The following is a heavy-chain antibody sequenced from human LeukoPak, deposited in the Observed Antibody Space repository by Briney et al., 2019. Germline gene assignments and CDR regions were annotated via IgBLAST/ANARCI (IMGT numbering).Heavy chain of an antibody. J-gene: IGHJ3*02. Sequence: PSQTLSLTCTVSGGSISSGGYYWIWIRQHPGKGLEWIGYIYYSGSTYYNPSLKSRVTISVDTSKNQFSLKLSSVTAADTAVYYCAIVEYYYDSSGYYGYAFDIWGQGTMVTVSS. V-gene: IGHV4-31*03. D-gene: IGHD3-22*01. CDR3: AIVEYYYDSSGYYGYAFDI. CDR2: IYYSGST. CDR1: GGSISSGGYY.